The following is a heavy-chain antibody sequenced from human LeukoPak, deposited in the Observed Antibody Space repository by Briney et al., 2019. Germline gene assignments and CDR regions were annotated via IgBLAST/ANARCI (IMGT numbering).Heavy chain of an antibody. D-gene: IGHD3-22*01. CDR3: ASFYDSSLGDAFDI. CDR1: GGSISSYY. V-gene: IGHV4-59*08. CDR2: IYYSGST. Sequence: SETLSLTCTVSGGSISSYYWSWIRQPPWKGLEWIGYIYYSGSTNYNPSLKSRVTISVDTSKNQISLKLSSVTAADTAVYYRASFYDSSLGDAFDIWGQGTMVTVSS. J-gene: IGHJ3*02.